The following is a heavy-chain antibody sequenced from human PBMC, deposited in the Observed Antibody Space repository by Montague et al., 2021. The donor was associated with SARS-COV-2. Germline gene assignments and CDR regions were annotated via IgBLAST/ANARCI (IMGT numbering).Heavy chain of an antibody. CDR2: IYYSGST. V-gene: IGHV4-39*01. J-gene: IGHJ3*02. CDR3: ARVSDFWSGYYTAVGAFDI. CDR1: GGSISSSSYY. Sequence: SETLSLTCTVSGGSISSSSYYWGWIRQPPGKGLEWIGSIYYSGSTYYNPSLKSRVTISVDTSKNQFSLKLSSVTAADTAVYYCARVSDFWSGYYTAVGAFDIWGQGTMVTVSS. D-gene: IGHD3-3*01.